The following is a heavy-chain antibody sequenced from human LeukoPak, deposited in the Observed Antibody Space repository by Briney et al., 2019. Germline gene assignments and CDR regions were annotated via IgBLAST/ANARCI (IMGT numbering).Heavy chain of an antibody. Sequence: GGSLRLSCAASGFTVSSNYMSWVRQAPGKGLEWVSAIRGSGGSTYYADSVRGRFTISRDNSKNTLYVQMNSLRAEDTAIYYCAKDLVDYGNDGPGAFHIWGQGTMVTVSS. CDR2: IRGSGGST. CDR3: AKDLVDYGNDGPGAFHI. J-gene: IGHJ3*02. V-gene: IGHV3-23*01. CDR1: GFTVSSNY. D-gene: IGHD4-11*01.